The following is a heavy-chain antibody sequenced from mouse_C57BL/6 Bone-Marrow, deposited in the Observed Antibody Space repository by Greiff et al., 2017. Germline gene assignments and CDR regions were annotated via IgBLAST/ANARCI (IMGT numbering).Heavy chain of an antibody. V-gene: IGHV5-2*01. CDR1: EYAFPSPD. D-gene: IGHD2-3*01. J-gene: IGHJ3*01. Sequence: EVKLMESGGDLVQPGESLKLSCESTEYAFPSPDMSWVRKTPEKRLELVAAINSDGGSTYYPDTMERRVIISRDNTKKTLYLQMSRLRSEDTALYYGAREDDGDYGNAYWGQGTLVTVSA. CDR3: AREDDGDYGNAY. CDR2: INSDGGST.